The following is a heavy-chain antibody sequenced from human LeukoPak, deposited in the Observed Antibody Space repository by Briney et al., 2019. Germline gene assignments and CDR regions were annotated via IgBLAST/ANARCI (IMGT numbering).Heavy chain of an antibody. J-gene: IGHJ5*02. Sequence: GGSLRLSCAASGFTFSSYSMNWVRQAPGKGPEWVSSISSSSSYIYYADSVKGRFTISRDNAKNSLYLQMNSLRAEDTAVYYCARSVLNWFDPWGQGTLVTVSS. CDR1: GFTFSSYS. V-gene: IGHV3-21*01. CDR2: ISSSSSYI. CDR3: ARSVLNWFDP. D-gene: IGHD4/OR15-4a*01.